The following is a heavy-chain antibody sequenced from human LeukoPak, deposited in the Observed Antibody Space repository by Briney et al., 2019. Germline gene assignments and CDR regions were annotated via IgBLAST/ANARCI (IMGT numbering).Heavy chain of an antibody. J-gene: IGHJ5*02. CDR2: IYYSGST. CDR3: ARQGRKNYYGSGSYPRWFDP. V-gene: IGHV4-39*01. D-gene: IGHD3-10*01. Sequence: SETLSLTCTVSGGSISTSSYYWGWIRQPPGKGLEWIGNIYYSGSTYYNPSLKSRVTISVDTSKNQFSLKLSSVTAADTAVYYCARQGRKNYYGSGSYPRWFDPWGQGTLVTVSS. CDR1: GGSISTSSYY.